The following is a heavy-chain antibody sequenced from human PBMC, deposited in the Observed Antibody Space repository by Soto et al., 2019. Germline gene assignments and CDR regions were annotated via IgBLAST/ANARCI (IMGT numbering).Heavy chain of an antibody. Sequence: GASVKVSCKASGGTFSSYAISWVRQAPGQGLEWMGGIIPIFGTANYAQKFQGRVTITADESTSTAYMELSSLRSEDTAVYYCARDSTELHGMDVWGQGTTVTVSS. V-gene: IGHV1-69*13. CDR1: GGTFSSYA. D-gene: IGHD1-7*01. J-gene: IGHJ6*02. CDR3: ARDSTELHGMDV. CDR2: IIPIFGTA.